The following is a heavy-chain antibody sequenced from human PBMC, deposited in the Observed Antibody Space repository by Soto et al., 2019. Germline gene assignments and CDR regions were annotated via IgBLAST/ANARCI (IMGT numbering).Heavy chain of an antibody. D-gene: IGHD1-26*01. CDR1: GYSISRSNW. J-gene: IGHJ4*02. V-gene: IGHV4-28*01. CDR3: ARREIQGPIDY. CDR2: IYYSGTT. Sequence: QVQLQESGPGLVKPSDTLSLTCAVSGYSISRSNWWGWIRQPPGKGREWIGYIYYSGTTYYNPSLKSRVTMSVDTSKNQFSLKLTSVTAVDTAVYYCARREIQGPIDYWGQGTLVTVSS.